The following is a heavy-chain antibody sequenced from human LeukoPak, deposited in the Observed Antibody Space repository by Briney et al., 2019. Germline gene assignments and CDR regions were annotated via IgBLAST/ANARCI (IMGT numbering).Heavy chain of an antibody. CDR2: INTDGSIT. J-gene: IGHJ1*01. CDR3: AGVPPSVGEATSEYFQD. Sequence: GGSLRLSCAASGFTFSTYWMHWVRQAPGQRLLWVSRINTDGSITTYADSVKGRFTISRDNAKNTLYLQMNSLRSEDTAVYYCAGVPPSVGEATSEYFQDWGQGTLVTVSS. D-gene: IGHD1-26*01. CDR1: GFTFSTYW. V-gene: IGHV3-74*03.